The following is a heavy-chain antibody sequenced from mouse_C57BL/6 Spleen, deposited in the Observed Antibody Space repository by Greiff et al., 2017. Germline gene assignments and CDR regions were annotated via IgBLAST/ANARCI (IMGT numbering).Heavy chain of an antibody. V-gene: IGHV1-15*01. CDR1: GYTFTDYE. CDR3: TGVTRYYFDY. Sequence: VQLQESGAELVRPGASVTLSCKASGYTFTDYEMHWVKQTPVHGLEWIGAIDPETGGTAYNQKFKGKAILTADKSSSTAYMELRSLTSEDSAVYYCTGVTRYYFDYWGQGTTLTVSS. CDR2: IDPETGGT. D-gene: IGHD2-2*01. J-gene: IGHJ2*01.